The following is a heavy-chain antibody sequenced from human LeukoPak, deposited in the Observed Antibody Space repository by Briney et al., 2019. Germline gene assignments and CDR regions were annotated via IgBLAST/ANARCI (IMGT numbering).Heavy chain of an antibody. CDR1: GYTLTELS. Sequence: ASVKVSCKVSGYTLTELSMHWVRQAPGKGLEWMGGFDPEDGETIYAQKFQGRVTMTEDTSTDTAYMELSSLRSEDTAVYYCARDFASADIVVVPAALSPRVAFDIWGQGTMVTVSS. CDR2: FDPEDGET. V-gene: IGHV1-24*01. J-gene: IGHJ3*02. D-gene: IGHD2-2*01. CDR3: ARDFASADIVVVPAALSPRVAFDI.